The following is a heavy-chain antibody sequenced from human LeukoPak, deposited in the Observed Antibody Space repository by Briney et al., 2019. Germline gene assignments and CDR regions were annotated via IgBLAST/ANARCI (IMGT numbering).Heavy chain of an antibody. Sequence: ASVKVSCKASGGTFSSYAISWVRQAPGQGLEWMGRIIPILGIANYAQKFQGRVTITADKSTSTAYMELSSLRSEDTAVYYCARDDLGQLGQGMDVWGQGTTVTVSS. CDR3: ARDDLGQLGQGMDV. D-gene: IGHD6-6*01. V-gene: IGHV1-69*04. CDR1: GGTFSSYA. CDR2: IIPILGIA. J-gene: IGHJ6*02.